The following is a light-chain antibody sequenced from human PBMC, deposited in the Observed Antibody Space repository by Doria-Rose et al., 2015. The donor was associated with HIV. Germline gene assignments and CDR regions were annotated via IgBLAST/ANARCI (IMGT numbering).Light chain of an antibody. J-gene: IGKJ5*01. CDR1: QRAKSSY. CDR3: QQYGTSRGT. V-gene: IGKV3-20*01. CDR2: DAP. Sequence: TQSPGTLSLSPGERATLSCRASQRAKSSYLAWYQQKPGQALRLLIYDAPTRATGIPDRFSGSGSGTDFTLTISRLEPEDVAVYYCQQYGTSRGTFGQGTRLEIK.